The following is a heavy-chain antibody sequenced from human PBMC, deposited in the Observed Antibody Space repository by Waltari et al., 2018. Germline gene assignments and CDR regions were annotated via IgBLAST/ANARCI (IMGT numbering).Heavy chain of an antibody. J-gene: IGHJ4*02. D-gene: IGHD3-3*01. Sequence: QVQLQESGPGLVKPSETLSLTCTVSGGSISSYYWSWIRQPPGKGLEWIWYIDYSGSTNYAPSLKSRVTISVDTSKNQYSLKLGSVTAADTAVYYCARHDGRNFWGGYYTHFDYWGQGTLVTVSS. CDR3: ARHDGRNFWGGYYTHFDY. CDR2: IDYSGST. V-gene: IGHV4-59*08. CDR1: GGSISSYY.